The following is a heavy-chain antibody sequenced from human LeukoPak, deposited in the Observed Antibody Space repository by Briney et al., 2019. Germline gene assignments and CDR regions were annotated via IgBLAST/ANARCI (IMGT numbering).Heavy chain of an antibody. Sequence: GGSLRLSCAASGFTFSNYWMSWVRQAPGKGLEWMANMNQDGSQKNYVDSVKGRFTISRDNAKNSLYLQMNSLRAEDTAVYYCAREGFLDYWGQGTLVTVSS. CDR2: MNQDGSQK. CDR1: GFTFSNYW. CDR3: AREGFLDY. V-gene: IGHV3-7*01. D-gene: IGHD3-3*01. J-gene: IGHJ4*02.